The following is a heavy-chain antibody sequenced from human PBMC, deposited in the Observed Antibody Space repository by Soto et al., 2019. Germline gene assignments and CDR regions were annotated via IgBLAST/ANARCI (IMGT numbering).Heavy chain of an antibody. J-gene: IGHJ5*02. CDR2: INHSGRT. CDR3: ARDSLGIAVLGTGRSKNNWFDP. V-gene: IGHV4-34*01. CDR1: GGSFSGCY. Sequence: PSETLSLTWAVYGGSFSGCYWSVSRQPPGKGLECIGEINHSGRTNYNPSLKSRVTISIDTSKNQFSLRLSAVTAADTAIYYCARDSLGIAVLGTGRSKNNWFDPWGQGTLVTVS. D-gene: IGHD6-19*01.